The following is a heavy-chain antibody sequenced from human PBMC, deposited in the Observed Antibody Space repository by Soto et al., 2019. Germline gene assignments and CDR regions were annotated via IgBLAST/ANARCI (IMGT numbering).Heavy chain of an antibody. J-gene: IGHJ5*02. CDR2: ISAYNGNT. Sequence: QVQLVQSGAEVKKPGASVKVSCQASGYTFTSYGITWVRQAPGQGLEWMGWISAYNGNTNYALKRQGRVTMTTDTSTSTAYMELRSLRTDDTAVYYCARRVPNTAMETSDWFDPWGQGTLVTVSS. V-gene: IGHV1-18*01. D-gene: IGHD5-18*01. CDR3: ARRVPNTAMETSDWFDP. CDR1: GYTFTSYG.